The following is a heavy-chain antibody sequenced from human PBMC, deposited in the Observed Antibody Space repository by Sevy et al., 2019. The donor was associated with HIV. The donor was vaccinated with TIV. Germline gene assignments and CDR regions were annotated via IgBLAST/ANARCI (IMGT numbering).Heavy chain of an antibody. J-gene: IGHJ4*02. Sequence: ASVKVSCKASGYTFTSYGISWVRQAPGQGLEWMGWISAYNGNTNYAQKLQGRVTMTTDTATGTAYMELRSLRSDETAVYYCARTISDYDILTGYFDYWGQGTLVTVSS. CDR3: ARTISDYDILTGYFDY. CDR1: GYTFTSYG. V-gene: IGHV1-18*01. CDR2: ISAYNGNT. D-gene: IGHD3-9*01.